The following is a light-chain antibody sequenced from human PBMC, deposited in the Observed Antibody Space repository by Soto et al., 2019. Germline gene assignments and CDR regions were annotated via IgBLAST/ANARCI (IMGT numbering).Light chain of an antibody. V-gene: IGKV3-15*01. CDR1: QNVDTKY. Sequence: SPAAVSLTPGERATLSCRASQNVDTKYLAWYQFKPGQAPRLLIFFASTRVTGIPARFSGSGSGTEFTLTINSLQSEDFAVYYCQQYFSLPRGTFGQ. CDR3: QQYFSLPRGT. J-gene: IGKJ1*01. CDR2: FAS.